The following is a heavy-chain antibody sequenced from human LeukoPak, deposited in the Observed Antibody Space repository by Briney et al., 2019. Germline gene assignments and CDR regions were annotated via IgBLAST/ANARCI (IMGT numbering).Heavy chain of an antibody. V-gene: IGHV3-23*01. CDR1: GFIFSGYA. CDR2: ISASGGST. CDR3: ARKYCSGGSCYFDY. D-gene: IGHD2-15*01. J-gene: IGHJ4*02. Sequence: GGSLRLSCAASGFIFSGYAMGWVRQAPGKGLEWVSAISASGGSTYYADSVKGRFTISRDNAKNSLYLQMNSLRDEDTAVYYCARKYCSGGSCYFDYWGQGTLVTVSS.